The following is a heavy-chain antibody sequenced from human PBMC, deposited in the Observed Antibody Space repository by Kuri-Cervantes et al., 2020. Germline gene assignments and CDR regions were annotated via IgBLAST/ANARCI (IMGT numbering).Heavy chain of an antibody. CDR1: GFTFSSYA. V-gene: IGHV3-7*01. CDR2: IKQDGSEK. Sequence: GGSLRLSCAASGFTFSSYAMHWVRQAPGKGLEWVANIKQDGSEKYYVDPVKGRFTISRDNAKNSLYLQMNSLRAEDTAVYYWARDSGWYGRDWFDPWGQGTLVTVSS. CDR3: ARDSGWYGRDWFDP. J-gene: IGHJ5*02. D-gene: IGHD6-19*01.